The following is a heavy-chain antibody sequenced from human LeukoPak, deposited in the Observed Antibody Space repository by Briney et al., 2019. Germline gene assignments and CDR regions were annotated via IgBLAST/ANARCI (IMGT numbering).Heavy chain of an antibody. CDR2: ISYDGSNK. CDR3: AKTARYYYDSSGYSAFDY. V-gene: IGHV3-30*18. J-gene: IGHJ4*02. CDR1: GFTFSSYG. Sequence: PGRSLRLSCAASGFTFSSYGMHWVRQAPGKGLEWVAVISYDGSNKYYADSVKGRFTISRDNSKNTLYLQMNSLRAEDTAVYYCAKTARYYYDSSGYSAFDYWGQGTLVTVSS. D-gene: IGHD3-22*01.